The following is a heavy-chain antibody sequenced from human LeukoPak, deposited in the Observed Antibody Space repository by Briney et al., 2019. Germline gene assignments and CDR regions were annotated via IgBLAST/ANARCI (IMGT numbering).Heavy chain of an antibody. CDR2: IYYSGST. D-gene: IGHD3-10*01. Sequence: PSQTLSLTCTVSGGSISSGGYHWSWIRQHPGKGLEWIGYIYYSGSTYYNPSLKSRVTISVDTSKNQFSLKLSSVTAADTAVYYCARVVGTMVRGVGNWFDPWGQGTLVTVSS. CDR3: ARVVGTMVRGVGNWFDP. J-gene: IGHJ5*02. CDR1: GGSISSGGYH. V-gene: IGHV4-31*03.